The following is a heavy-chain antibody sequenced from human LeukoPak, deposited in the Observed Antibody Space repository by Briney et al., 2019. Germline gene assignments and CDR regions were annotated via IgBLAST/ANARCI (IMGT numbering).Heavy chain of an antibody. CDR1: GFTLSSYW. J-gene: IGHJ4*02. Sequence: GGSLRLSCAASGFTLSSYWMTWVRQSPGKGLEWVAIIKPDGSDKYYVDSVKGRFTVSRDNAKNSLYLQMSSLRVEDTAVYYCARGGHRQKGFWGQGTLVTVSS. V-gene: IGHV3-7*01. CDR3: ARGGHRQKGF. CDR2: IKPDGSDK.